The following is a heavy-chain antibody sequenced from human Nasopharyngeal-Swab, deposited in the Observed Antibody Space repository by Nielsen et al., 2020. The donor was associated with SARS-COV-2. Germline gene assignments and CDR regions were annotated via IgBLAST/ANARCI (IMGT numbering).Heavy chain of an antibody. D-gene: IGHD6-13*01. CDR2: IWYDGSNK. CDR3: ARDLPLIAAAGIPPRN. V-gene: IGHV3-33*01. CDR1: GFTFSSYG. Sequence: GASLKISCAASGFTFSSYGMHWVRQAPGKGLEWVAVIWYDGSNKYYADSVKGRFTISRDNSKNTLYLQMNSLRAEDTAVYYCARDLPLIAAAGIPPRNWGQGTLVTVSS. J-gene: IGHJ4*02.